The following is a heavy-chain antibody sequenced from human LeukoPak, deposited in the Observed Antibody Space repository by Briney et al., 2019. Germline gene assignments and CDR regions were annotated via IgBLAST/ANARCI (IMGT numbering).Heavy chain of an antibody. CDR1: GFTFSSYG. CDR2: ISYDGGNK. D-gene: IGHD2-2*03. Sequence: GGSLRLSCAASGFTFSSYGMHWVRQAPGKGLEWVAVISYDGGNKYYADSVKGRFTISRDNSKNTLYLQMNSLRAEDTAVYYCAKGHGPGYCSSTSCPSGVVDYWGQGTLVTVSS. CDR3: AKGHGPGYCSSTSCPSGVVDY. J-gene: IGHJ4*02. V-gene: IGHV3-30*18.